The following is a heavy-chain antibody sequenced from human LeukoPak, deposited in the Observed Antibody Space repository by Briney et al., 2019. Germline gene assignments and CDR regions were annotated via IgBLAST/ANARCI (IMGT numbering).Heavy chain of an antibody. J-gene: IGHJ4*02. V-gene: IGHV4-59*01. CDR1: GGSISSYY. CDR3: ARQSISGSSLSYFNY. D-gene: IGHD3-22*01. Sequence: SETLSLTCTVSGGSISSYYWSWIRQPPGKGLEWIGNIYDSGSTNYNPSLKSRVTISVDTSKNQCSLKLSSVTAADTAVYYCARQSISGSSLSYFNYWGQGTLVNVSS. CDR2: IYDSGST.